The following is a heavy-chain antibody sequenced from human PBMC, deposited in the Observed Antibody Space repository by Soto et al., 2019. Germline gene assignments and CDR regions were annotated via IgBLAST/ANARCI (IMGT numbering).Heavy chain of an antibody. V-gene: IGHV4-34*01. D-gene: IGHD3-3*01. CDR2: INHSGST. Sequence: SETLSLTCAVYGGSFSGYYWSWIRQPPGKGLEWIGEINHSGSTNYNPSLKSRVTISVDTSKNQFSLKLSSVTAADTAVYYCARFCWRAPRQFSFDYWGQGTLVTVSS. CDR3: ARFCWRAPRQFSFDY. CDR1: GGSFSGYY. J-gene: IGHJ4*02.